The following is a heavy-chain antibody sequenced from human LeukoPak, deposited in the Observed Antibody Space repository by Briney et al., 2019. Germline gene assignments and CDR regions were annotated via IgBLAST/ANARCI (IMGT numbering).Heavy chain of an antibody. CDR3: ARVGGYSYGPPDY. V-gene: IGHV3-30-3*01. CDR2: ISYDGSNK. Sequence: GRSLRLSCAASGFTFSSYAMHWVRQAPGKGLEWVAVISYDGSNKYYADSVKGRFTISRDNSKNTLYLQMNSLRAEDTAVYYCARVGGYSYGPPDYWGQGTLVTVSS. D-gene: IGHD5-18*01. CDR1: GFTFSSYA. J-gene: IGHJ4*02.